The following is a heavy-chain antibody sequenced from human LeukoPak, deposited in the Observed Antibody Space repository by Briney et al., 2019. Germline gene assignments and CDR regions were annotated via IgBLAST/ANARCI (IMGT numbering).Heavy chain of an antibody. CDR1: GGSFSGYY. D-gene: IGHD3-22*01. J-gene: IGHJ4*02. Sequence: SETLSLTCAVYGGSFSGYYWSWIRQPPGKGLEWIGYIYYSGSTNYNPSLKSRVTISVDTSKNQFSLKLSSVTAADTAVYYCARERGSGYYYLGYWGQGTLVTVSS. V-gene: IGHV4-59*01. CDR2: IYYSGST. CDR3: ARERGSGYYYLGY.